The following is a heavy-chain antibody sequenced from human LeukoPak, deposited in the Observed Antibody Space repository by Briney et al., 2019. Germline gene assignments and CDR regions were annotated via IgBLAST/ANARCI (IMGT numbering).Heavy chain of an antibody. D-gene: IGHD6-6*01. V-gene: IGHV3-23*01. J-gene: IGHJ4*02. Sequence: GGSLRLSCAASGFSFNTYNMNWVRQTPGKGLEWVSSISDSGSNTYYADSVTGRFTISRDNSKNTVYLQLNSLRAEDTSIYYCANSYSSSSAFYFDYWGQGSLVTVSS. CDR1: GFSFNTYN. CDR2: ISDSGSNT. CDR3: ANSYSSSSAFYFDY.